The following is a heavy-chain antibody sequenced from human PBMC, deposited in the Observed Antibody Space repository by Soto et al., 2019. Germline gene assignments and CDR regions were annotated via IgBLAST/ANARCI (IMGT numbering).Heavy chain of an antibody. CDR1: GFAFSTYG. Sequence: QVQLVESGGGVVQPGRSLRLSCAASGFAFSTYGMHWVRQAPGKGLEWVAVTWHDESNKYYADSVRGRFTISRDNSKNTLYLQMNSLRAEDTALYYCVKDGPNSGKDFDYWGQGTLVTVSS. J-gene: IGHJ4*02. CDR2: TWHDESNK. D-gene: IGHD3-10*01. V-gene: IGHV3-33*06. CDR3: VKDGPNSGKDFDY.